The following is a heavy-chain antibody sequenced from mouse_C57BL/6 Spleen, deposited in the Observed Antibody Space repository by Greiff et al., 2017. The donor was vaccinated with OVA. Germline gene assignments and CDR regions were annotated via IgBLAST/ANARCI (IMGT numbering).Heavy chain of an antibody. CDR2: INPYNGGT. CDR3: ARDGSSSYAMDY. CDR1: GYTFTDYY. D-gene: IGHD1-1*01. V-gene: IGHV1-19*01. Sequence: VQLQQSGPVLVKPGASVKMSCKASGYTFTDYYMNWVKQSHGKSLEWIGVINPYNGGTSYNQKFKGKATLTVDKSSSTAYMELNSLTSEDSAVYYCARDGSSSYAMDYWGQGTSVTVSS. J-gene: IGHJ4*01.